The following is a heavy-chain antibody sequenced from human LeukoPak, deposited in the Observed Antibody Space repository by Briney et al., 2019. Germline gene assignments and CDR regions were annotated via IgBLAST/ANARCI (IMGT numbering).Heavy chain of an antibody. J-gene: IGHJ4*02. CDR3: ARDHRTMVRGVITY. CDR1: GGTFSSYA. D-gene: IGHD3-10*01. V-gene: IGHV1-69*04. Sequence: SVKVSCKASGGTFSSYAISWVRQAPGQGLEWMGRIIPIFGIANYAQKFQGRVTITADKSTSTAYMELSSLRSEDTAVYYCARDHRTMVRGVITYWGQGTLVTVSS. CDR2: IIPIFGIA.